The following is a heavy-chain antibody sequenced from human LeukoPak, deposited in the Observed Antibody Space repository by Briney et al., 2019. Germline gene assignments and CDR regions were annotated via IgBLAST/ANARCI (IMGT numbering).Heavy chain of an antibody. Sequence: PSETLSLTCTVSGGSISSGSYYWSWIRQPAGKGLEWIGRIYTSGSTNYNPSLKSRVTISVGTSKNQFSLKLSSVTAADTAVYYCARDESVWTYEYFQHWGQGTLVTVSS. CDR1: GGSISSGSYY. J-gene: IGHJ1*01. CDR2: IYTSGST. CDR3: ARDESVWTYEYFQH. V-gene: IGHV4-61*02. D-gene: IGHD2-8*01.